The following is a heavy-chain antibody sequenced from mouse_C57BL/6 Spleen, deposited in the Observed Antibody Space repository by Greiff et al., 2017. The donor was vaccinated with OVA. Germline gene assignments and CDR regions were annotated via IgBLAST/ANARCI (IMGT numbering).Heavy chain of an antibody. CDR2: ISYDGSN. Sequence: EVQLQESGPGLVKPSQSLSLTCSVTGYSITSGYYWNWIRQFPGNKLEWMGYISYDGSNNYNPSLKNRISITRDTSKNQFFLKLNSVTTEDAATYYCARKRGSFDYWGQGTTLTVSS. J-gene: IGHJ2*01. CDR1: GYSITSGYY. CDR3: ARKRGSFDY. V-gene: IGHV3-6*01.